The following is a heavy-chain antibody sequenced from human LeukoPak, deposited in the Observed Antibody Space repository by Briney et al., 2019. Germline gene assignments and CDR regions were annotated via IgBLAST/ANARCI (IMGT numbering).Heavy chain of an antibody. CDR3: ARATRNIMARGAPGYFDY. CDR2: IRQDGSEK. J-gene: IGHJ4*02. V-gene: IGHV3-7*01. D-gene: IGHD3-10*01. CDR1: GFTFSTYW. Sequence: GGSLRLSCAASGFTFSTYWMSWVRQAPGKGLEWVSNIRQDGSEKYYVDSVKGRFTISRDNAKNSLYLQMNSLRAEDTAVYYCARATRNIMARGAPGYFDYWGQGTLVTVST.